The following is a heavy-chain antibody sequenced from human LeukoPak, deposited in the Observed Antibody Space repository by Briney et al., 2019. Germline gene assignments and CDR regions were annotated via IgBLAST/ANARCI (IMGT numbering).Heavy chain of an antibody. V-gene: IGHV4-30-4*01. D-gene: IGHD2-2*02. CDR2: IYYSGST. CDR1: GGSISSGDYY. CDR3: ARISGYCSSTSCYTDYFDY. Sequence: SQTLSLTCTVSGGSISSGDYYWSWIRQPPGKGLEWIGYIYYSGSTNYNPSLKSRVTISVDTSKNQFSLKLSSVTAADTALYYCARISGYCSSTSCYTDYFDYWGQGTLVTVSS. J-gene: IGHJ4*02.